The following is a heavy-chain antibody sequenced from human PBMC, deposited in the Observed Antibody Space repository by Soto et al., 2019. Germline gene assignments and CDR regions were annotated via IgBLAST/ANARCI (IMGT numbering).Heavy chain of an antibody. CDR3: ARRRIGGAEGGGSIDY. CDR2: INHSGST. J-gene: IGHJ4*02. Sequence: QVQLQQWGAGLLKPSETLSLTCAVYGGSFSGYYWSWIRQPPGKGLEWIGAINHSGSTNYNPSLTSRVTISVDTSKSQCSLKLSTVTAADMAVYDGARRRIGGAEGGGSIDYWGQGTLVTVSS. CDR1: GGSFSGYY. V-gene: IGHV4-34*01. D-gene: IGHD1-26*01.